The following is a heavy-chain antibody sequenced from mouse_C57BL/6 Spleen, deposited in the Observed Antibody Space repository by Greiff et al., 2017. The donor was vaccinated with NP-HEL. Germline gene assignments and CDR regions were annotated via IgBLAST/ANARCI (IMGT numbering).Heavy chain of an antibody. V-gene: IGHV5-17*01. CDR2: ISSGSSTI. CDR3: ARPLYGNDWYFDF. J-gene: IGHJ1*03. Sequence: EVNLVESGGGLVKPGGSLKLSCAASGFTFSDYGMHWVRQAPEKGLEWVAYISSGSSTIYYADTVKGRFTISRDNAKNTLFLQMTSLRSEDTAMYYCARPLYGNDWYFDFWGTGTSVTVSS. D-gene: IGHD1-1*01. CDR1: GFTFSDYG.